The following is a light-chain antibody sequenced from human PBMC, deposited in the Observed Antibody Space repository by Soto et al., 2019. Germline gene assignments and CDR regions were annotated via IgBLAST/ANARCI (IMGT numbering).Light chain of an antibody. CDR2: GAS. J-gene: IGKJ5*01. CDR1: QSVSSTR. CDR3: QQHGDSIN. V-gene: IGKV3-20*01. Sequence: EIVLTQSPGTLSLSPGERATLSCRASQSVSSTRVAWYQQKPGQAPRLLIYGASTRAAGIADRFSGSGSETDFTLTISRLEPEDFAVYFWQQHGDSINCGQGTRLDI.